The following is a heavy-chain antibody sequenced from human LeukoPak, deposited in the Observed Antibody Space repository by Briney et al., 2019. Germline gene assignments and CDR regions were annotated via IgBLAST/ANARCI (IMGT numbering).Heavy chain of an antibody. CDR2: IYHSGST. Sequence: SETLSLTCAVSGYSISSGYYWGWIRQPPGKGLEWIGSIYHSGSTYYNPSLKSRVTISVDTSKNQFSLKLSSVTAADTAVYYCARLGDYDSSGYYYDVWGQGTLVTVSS. J-gene: IGHJ4*02. CDR3: ARLGDYDSSGYYYDV. CDR1: GYSISSGYY. D-gene: IGHD3-22*01. V-gene: IGHV4-38-2*01.